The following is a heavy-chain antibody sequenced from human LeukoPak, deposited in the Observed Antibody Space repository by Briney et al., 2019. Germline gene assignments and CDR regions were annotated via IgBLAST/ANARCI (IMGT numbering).Heavy chain of an antibody. CDR1: GGSISTYY. CDR3: ARRPSGRMDWYLDL. D-gene: IGHD2-15*01. Sequence: SETLSLTCTLSGGSISTYYWSWLRQPPGKGLEWLGYIYYTGNTNYNPSLKSRVPMSVDTSKNHFSLKLNSVTAADTAVYYCARRPSGRMDWYLDLWGRGTLVTVSS. V-gene: IGHV4-59*08. CDR2: IYYTGNT. J-gene: IGHJ2*01.